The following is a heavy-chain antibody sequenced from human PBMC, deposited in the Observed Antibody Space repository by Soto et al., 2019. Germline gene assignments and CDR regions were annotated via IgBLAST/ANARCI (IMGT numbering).Heavy chain of an antibody. CDR2: ISYDGSNK. D-gene: IGHD2-21*01. Sequence: GGSLRLSCAASGFTVSSNYLSWVRQAPGKGLEWVSVISYDGSNKYYADSVKGRFTISRDNSKNTLYLQMNSLRAEDTAVYYCARDQSRPRGKIEEDHYYYGMDVWGQGTTVTVSS. CDR1: GFTVSSNY. V-gene: IGHV3-30-3*01. CDR3: ARDQSRPRGKIEEDHYYYGMDV. J-gene: IGHJ6*02.